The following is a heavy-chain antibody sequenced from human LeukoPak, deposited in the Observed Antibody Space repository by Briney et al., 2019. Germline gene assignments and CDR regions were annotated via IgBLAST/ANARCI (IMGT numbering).Heavy chain of an antibody. Sequence: PGGSLRLSCAASGFTFSSFGMNWVRQAPGQGLEWVSYISPSSSTISYADSGKGRFTVSRANAKNSLYLQMNSLRAEDTAVYYCAREHTPYGSGCTAAYWGQGTLVTVSS. CDR2: ISPSSSTI. CDR3: AREHTPYGSGCTAAY. J-gene: IGHJ4*02. V-gene: IGHV3-48*01. D-gene: IGHD6-19*01. CDR1: GFTFSSFG.